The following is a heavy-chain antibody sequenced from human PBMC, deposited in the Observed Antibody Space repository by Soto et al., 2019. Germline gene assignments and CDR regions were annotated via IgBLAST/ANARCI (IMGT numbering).Heavy chain of an antibody. CDR2: ISETSPST. Sequence: EVQLLESGGGLVQPGGSLRLSCAASGFTFSAYAMSWVRQAPGKGLEWVSAISETSPSTYYADSVQGRFSISTDSSRKTLFLQMNTLRAEDTAVYFCATRIFGVEYWGQGTLVTVSS. CDR1: GFTFSAYA. CDR3: ATRIFGVEY. J-gene: IGHJ4*02. V-gene: IGHV3-23*01. D-gene: IGHD3-3*01.